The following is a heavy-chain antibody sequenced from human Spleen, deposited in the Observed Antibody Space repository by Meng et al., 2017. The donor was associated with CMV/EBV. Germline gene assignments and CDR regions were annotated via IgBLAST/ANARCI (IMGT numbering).Heavy chain of an antibody. Sequence: ASGYNFTTYGINWVRQAPGQGLEWMGWISAYNGDTNYAPKLQGRVSMTTETSTSTAYMELRSLRSDDTAVYYCARGPPVATIFFDYWGQGTLVTVSS. CDR2: ISAYNGDT. CDR3: ARGPPVATIFFDY. D-gene: IGHD5-12*01. J-gene: IGHJ4*02. CDR1: GYNFTTYG. V-gene: IGHV1-18*01.